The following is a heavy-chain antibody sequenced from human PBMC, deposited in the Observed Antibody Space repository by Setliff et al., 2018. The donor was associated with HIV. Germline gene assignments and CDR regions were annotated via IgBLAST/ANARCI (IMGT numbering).Heavy chain of an antibody. CDR2: ISSSSTYV. D-gene: IGHD2-15*01. CDR1: GFTFSTSN. V-gene: IGHV3-21*01. Sequence: GGSLRLSCAASGFTFSTSNMNWVRQAPGKGLEWVSSISSSSTYVYYADSVKGRFTVSRDNAKNSLYLHMNSLRAEDTAVYYCAKDGISGGAYPPYYFDYWGHGTLVTVSS. CDR3: AKDGISGGAYPPYYFDY. J-gene: IGHJ4*01.